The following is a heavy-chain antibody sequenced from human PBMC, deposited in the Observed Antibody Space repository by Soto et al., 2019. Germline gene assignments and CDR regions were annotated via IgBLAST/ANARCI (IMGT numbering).Heavy chain of an antibody. CDR2: IYYSGST. D-gene: IGHD5-12*01. Sequence: SETLSLTCTVSCGSISSYYWSWIRQPPGKGLEWIGYIYYSGSTNYNPSLKSRVTISVDTSKNQFSLKLSSVTAADTAVYYCARGREVEMATMPMYYFDYWGQGTLVTVSS. CDR3: ARGREVEMATMPMYYFDY. V-gene: IGHV4-59*01. CDR1: CGSISSYY. J-gene: IGHJ4*02.